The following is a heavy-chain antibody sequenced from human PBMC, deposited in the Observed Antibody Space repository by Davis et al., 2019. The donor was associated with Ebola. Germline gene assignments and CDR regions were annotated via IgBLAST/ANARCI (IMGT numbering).Heavy chain of an antibody. CDR2: IYYSGST. J-gene: IGHJ6*02. D-gene: IGHD6-13*01. V-gene: IGHV4-39*01. Sequence: GSLRLSCTVSGGSISSSSYYWGWIRQPPGKGLEWIGSIYYSGSTYYNLSLKSRVTISVDTSKNQFSLKLSSVTAADTAVYYCSRHLVAAAAQGFLITRYYYGMDVWGQGTTVTVSS. CDR1: GGSISSSSYY. CDR3: SRHLVAAAAQGFLITRYYYGMDV.